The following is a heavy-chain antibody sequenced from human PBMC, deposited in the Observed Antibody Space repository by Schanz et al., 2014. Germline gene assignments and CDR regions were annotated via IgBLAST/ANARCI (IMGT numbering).Heavy chain of an antibody. CDR2: ISDSGDST. Sequence: QVQLVDSGGGLVKPGGSLRLSCAASGFTFSDYYMTWIRQAPGKGLEWVSDISDSGDSTHYADSVKGRFTISRDNANNSLFLQMNSLSAEDTAVDYCAKVAPAAAYLDSWGLGTLVTVSS. J-gene: IGHJ4*02. CDR3: AKVAPAAAYLDS. D-gene: IGHD2-2*01. V-gene: IGHV3-11*01. CDR1: GFTFSDYY.